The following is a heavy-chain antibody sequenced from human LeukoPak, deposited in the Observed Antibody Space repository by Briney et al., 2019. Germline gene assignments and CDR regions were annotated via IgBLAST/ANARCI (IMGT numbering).Heavy chain of an antibody. Sequence: GGSLRLSCAASGFTFSDYYMSWIRQAPGKGLEWVSYISSSGSTIYYADSVKGRFTISRDNSKNSLYLQMNSLRAEDTAVYYCARGGVDYYGSGTYYLMYYFDYWGQGALVTVSS. CDR2: ISSSGSTI. CDR1: GFTFSDYY. CDR3: ARGGVDYYGSGTYYLMYYFDY. D-gene: IGHD3-10*01. V-gene: IGHV3-11*04. J-gene: IGHJ4*02.